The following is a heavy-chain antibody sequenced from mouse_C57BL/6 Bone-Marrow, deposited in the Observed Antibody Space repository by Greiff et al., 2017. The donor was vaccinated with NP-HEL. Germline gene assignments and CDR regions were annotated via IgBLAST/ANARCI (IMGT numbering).Heavy chain of an antibody. J-gene: IGHJ2*01. CDR2: IYPGDGDT. Sequence: VKLQESGPELVKPGASVKISCKASGYAFSSSWMNWVKQRPGKGLEWIGRIYPGDGDTNYNGKFKGKATLTADKSSSTAYMQLSSLTSEDSAVYFCARRLRYPYFDYWGQGTTLTVSS. CDR1: GYAFSSSW. V-gene: IGHV1-82*01. CDR3: ARRLRYPYFDY. D-gene: IGHD1-1*01.